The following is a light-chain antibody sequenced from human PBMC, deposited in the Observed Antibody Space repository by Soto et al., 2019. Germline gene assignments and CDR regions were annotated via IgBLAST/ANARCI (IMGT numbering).Light chain of an antibody. CDR2: GAS. V-gene: IGKV3-20*01. J-gene: IGKJ1*01. CDR3: QQYGYSSWT. Sequence: EIVLTQSPGTLSLSPGERATLSCRASQSVSNTNLAWYQQKPGQAPRLLIYGASRRATGIPDRFSGSGSGTDFTLTISRLEPEDFVVYYCQQYGYSSWTFGQGTKVEIK. CDR1: QSVSNTN.